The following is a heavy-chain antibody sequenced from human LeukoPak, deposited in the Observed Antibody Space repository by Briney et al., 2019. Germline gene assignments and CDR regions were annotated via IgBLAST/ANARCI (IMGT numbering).Heavy chain of an antibody. V-gene: IGHV3-48*01. CDR1: GFTFSDYS. CDR2: IGIDSGNT. J-gene: IGHJ4*02. D-gene: IGHD5-24*01. CDR3: ARDYKYAFDN. Sequence: PGGSLRLSCAASGFTFSDYSMNWVRQAPGKGLEWISYIGIDSGNTNYADSVKGRFTISGDKAKNSLYLQMNSLRVEDTAVYYCARDYKYAFDNWGQGPLVTVPS.